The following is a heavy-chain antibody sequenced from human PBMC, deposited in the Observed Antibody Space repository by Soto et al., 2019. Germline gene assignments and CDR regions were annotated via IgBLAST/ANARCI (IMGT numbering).Heavy chain of an antibody. J-gene: IGHJ3*02. D-gene: IGHD3-9*01. V-gene: IGHV4-4*02. CDR3: ARRYYDVLTGPYDAFDI. Sequence: PSETLSLTCAVSGGSISSSHWWSWVRQPPGKGLEWIGEIYQSGSTNYNPSLKSRVTISVDKSKNQFSLKLSSVTAADTAIYYCARRYYDVLTGPYDAFDIWGQGTMVTVSS. CDR1: GGSISSSHW. CDR2: IYQSGST.